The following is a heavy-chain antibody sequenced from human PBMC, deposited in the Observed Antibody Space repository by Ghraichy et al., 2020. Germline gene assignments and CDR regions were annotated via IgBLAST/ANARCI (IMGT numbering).Heavy chain of an antibody. CDR2: INHSGST. CDR3: ARGPQPPVTPDY. Sequence: SETLSLTCAVYGGSFSGYYWSWIRQPPGKGLEWIGEINHSGSTNYNPSLKSRVTISVDTSKNQFSLKLSSVTAADTAVYYCARGPQPPVTPDYWGQGTLVTVSS. CDR1: GGSFSGYY. D-gene: IGHD5-18*01. J-gene: IGHJ4*02. V-gene: IGHV4-34*01.